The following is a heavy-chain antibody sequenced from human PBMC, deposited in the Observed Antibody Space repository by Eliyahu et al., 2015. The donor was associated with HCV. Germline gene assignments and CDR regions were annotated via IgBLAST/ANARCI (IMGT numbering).Heavy chain of an antibody. V-gene: IGHV3-11*01. D-gene: IGHD2-2*01. CDR3: VXEGGGDCSRSRCRGDH. Sequence: WIRQTPGKGLEWLSYISGGGTNIYYADSVKGRFTIXRDKAQKPPVSEXNKPETGHTAXYYCVXEGGGDCSRSRCRGDHWGQGTLVTVSS. J-gene: IGHJ4*02. CDR2: ISGGGTNI.